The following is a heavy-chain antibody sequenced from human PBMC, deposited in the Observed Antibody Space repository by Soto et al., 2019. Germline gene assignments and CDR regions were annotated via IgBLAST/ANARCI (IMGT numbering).Heavy chain of an antibody. J-gene: IGHJ4*02. Sequence: GGSLRLSCSASGFTFSSYAMHWGRQAPGRGLEYVSAINSDGAATYYADSVKGRFTISRDNSKNTLYLQMSSLRDEDTAIYYCVSNKVIPDWGQGTLVTVAS. V-gene: IGHV3-64D*08. CDR1: GFTFSSYA. D-gene: IGHD2-21*01. CDR2: INSDGAAT. CDR3: VSNKVIPD.